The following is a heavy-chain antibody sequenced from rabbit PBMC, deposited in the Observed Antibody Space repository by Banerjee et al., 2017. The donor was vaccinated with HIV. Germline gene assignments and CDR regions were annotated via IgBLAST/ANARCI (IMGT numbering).Heavy chain of an antibody. V-gene: IGHV1S45*01. CDR1: GFSFSNKYV. Sequence: QEQLEEYGGDLVKPEGSLTITCTASGFSFSNKYVMCWVRQAPGKGLEWIACINTSSGNTVYATWAKGRFTISKTSWTTVTLQMTSLTAADTATYFCARRYVDISYCGRLDLWGPGTLVTVS. J-gene: IGHJ3*01. CDR3: ARRYVDISYCGRLDL. CDR2: INTSSGNT. D-gene: IGHD8-1*01.